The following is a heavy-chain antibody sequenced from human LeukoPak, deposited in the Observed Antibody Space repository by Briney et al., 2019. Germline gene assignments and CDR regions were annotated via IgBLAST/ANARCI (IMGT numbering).Heavy chain of an antibody. CDR1: GVILNTYG. CDR3: ARHVGISF. D-gene: IGHD7-27*01. J-gene: IGHJ4*02. Sequence: PGGSLRLSCVASGVILNTYGMHWVRQAPGKGLEWVANIREDGTEKNYVDSVKGRFTISRDNAKNSLFLQMSNLRDDDTAIYYCARHVGISFWGQGTLVTVSS. CDR2: IREDGTEK. V-gene: IGHV3-7*01.